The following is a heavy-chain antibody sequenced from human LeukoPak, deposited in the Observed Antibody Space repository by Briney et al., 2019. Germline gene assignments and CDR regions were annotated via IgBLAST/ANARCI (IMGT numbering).Heavy chain of an antibody. CDR1: GDSISSTTDS. V-gene: IGHV4-39*07. CDR2: IYSSGQS. Sequence: SETLSLTCTVSGDSISSTTDSWGWIRQSPGKGLEWIGSIYSSGQSYYKVSLRSRVTMSVDTSKNLFSLKLTSVTAADTAVYYWGRSQGYCSCGGCLKGDWFDPWGQGTLVTVSS. J-gene: IGHJ5*02. CDR3: GRSQGYCSCGGCLKGDWFDP. D-gene: IGHD2-15*01.